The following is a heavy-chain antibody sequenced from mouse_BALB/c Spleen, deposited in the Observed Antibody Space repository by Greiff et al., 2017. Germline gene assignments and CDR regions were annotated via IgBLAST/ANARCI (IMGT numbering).Heavy chain of an antibody. D-gene: IGHD2-4*01. V-gene: IGHV14-3*02. CDR2: IDPANGNT. Sequence: VQLKQSGAELVKPGASVKLSCTASGFNIKDTYMHWVKQRPEQGLEWIGRIDPANGNTKYDPKFQGKATITADTSSNTAYLQLSSLTSEDTAVYYCALSTMITAWFAYWGQGTLVTVSA. CDR1: GFNIKDTY. CDR3: ALSTMITAWFAY. J-gene: IGHJ3*01.